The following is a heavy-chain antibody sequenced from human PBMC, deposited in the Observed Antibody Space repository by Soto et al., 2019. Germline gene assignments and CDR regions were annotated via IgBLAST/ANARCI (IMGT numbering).Heavy chain of an antibody. CDR2: SSPYNGNT. J-gene: IGHJ4*01. Sequence: QVQLVQSGAEMKKPGASVKVSCKASGYTFINYDISWLRQAPGRGLEWMGWSSPYNGNTNYAHTFQGRVTMTADTSARSGYMEERSLKSDEKALYFCARRRITDLGTVDYWGYGPLITVS. V-gene: IGHV1-18*01. CDR1: GYTFINYD. CDR3: ARRRITDLGTVDY. D-gene: IGHD1-20*01.